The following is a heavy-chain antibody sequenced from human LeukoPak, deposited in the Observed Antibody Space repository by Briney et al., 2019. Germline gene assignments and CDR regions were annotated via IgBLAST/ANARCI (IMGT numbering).Heavy chain of an antibody. Sequence: PGGSLRLSCAASGFTFSSYGMSWVRQAPGKGLEWVSVIYSGGSTYYADSVKGRFTISRDNSKNTLYLQMNSLRAEDTAVYYCARVAQLRDYWGQGTLVTVSS. D-gene: IGHD6-6*01. CDR2: IYSGGST. CDR1: GFTFSSYG. V-gene: IGHV3-53*01. CDR3: ARVAQLRDY. J-gene: IGHJ4*02.